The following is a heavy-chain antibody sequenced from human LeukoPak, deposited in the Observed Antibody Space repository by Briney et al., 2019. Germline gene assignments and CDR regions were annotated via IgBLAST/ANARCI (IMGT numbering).Heavy chain of an antibody. D-gene: IGHD4-17*01. V-gene: IGHV1-69*05. J-gene: IGHJ4*02. CDR1: GGTFSSYA. Sequence: SVKVSCKASGGTFSSYAISWVRQAPGQGLEWMGRIIPIFGTANYAQKFQGRVTITTDESTSTAYMELSSLRFEDTAVYYCASLYGDYGENYFDYWGQGTLVTVSS. CDR3: ASLYGDYGENYFDY. CDR2: IIPIFGTA.